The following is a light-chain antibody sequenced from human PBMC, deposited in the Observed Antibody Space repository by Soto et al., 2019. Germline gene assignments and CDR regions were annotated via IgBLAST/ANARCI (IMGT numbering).Light chain of an antibody. V-gene: IGKV3-11*01. Sequence: EVVLTQSPATLSLSPGERATLSCRASQSISSYLAWNQQRPGQAPRLLIYDASNRATGIPARFSGSGSGTDFTLTISSLEPEDFAIYYCQQRSNSPLTFGGGTKVEIK. CDR3: QQRSNSPLT. J-gene: IGKJ4*01. CDR2: DAS. CDR1: QSISSY.